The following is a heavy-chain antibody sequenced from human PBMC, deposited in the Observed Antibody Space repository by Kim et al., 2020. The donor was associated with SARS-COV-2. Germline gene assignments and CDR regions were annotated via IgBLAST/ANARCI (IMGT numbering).Heavy chain of an antibody. CDR3: ARGLRLRYWQQLAYYFDY. D-gene: IGHD6-13*01. V-gene: IGHV4-34*01. CDR2: INHSGST. J-gene: IGHJ4*02. CDR1: GGSFSGYY. Sequence: SETLSLTCAVYGGSFSGYYWSWIRQPPGKGLEWIGEINHSGSTNYNPSLKSRVTISVDTSKNQFSLKLSSVTAADTAVYYCARGLRLRYWQQLAYYFDYWGQGTLVTVSS.